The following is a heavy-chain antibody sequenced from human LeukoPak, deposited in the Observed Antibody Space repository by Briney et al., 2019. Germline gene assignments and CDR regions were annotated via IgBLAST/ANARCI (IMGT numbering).Heavy chain of an antibody. CDR2: INSKSGGT. J-gene: IGHJ3*02. CDR3: ATRYFDWFDAFDI. CDR1: GYTYTSYY. V-gene: IGHV1-2*02. D-gene: IGHD3-9*01. Sequence: ASVKVSCNASGYTYTSYYMHWVRQAPGQGLEWMGWINSKSGGTNYAQKFQGRVTMTRDTSISTAYMELSRLRSDDTAVYYCATRYFDWFDAFDIWGQGTMVTVSS.